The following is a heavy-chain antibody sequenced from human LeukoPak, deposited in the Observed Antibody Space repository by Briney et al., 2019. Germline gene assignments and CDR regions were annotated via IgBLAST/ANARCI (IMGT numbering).Heavy chain of an antibody. CDR3: ATHPGDYWFGYLQL. D-gene: IGHD3-10*01. V-gene: IGHV3-7*01. Sequence: PGGSLRLSCAASGFTFRNYAMSWVRQAPGKGLEWAAHINQDGSDTYYVDSVRGRFTVSRDNAKNSLYLQMNRLRAEDTAVYYCATHPGDYWFGYLQLWGQGTLVTVSS. CDR1: GFTFRNYA. CDR2: INQDGSDT. J-gene: IGHJ4*02.